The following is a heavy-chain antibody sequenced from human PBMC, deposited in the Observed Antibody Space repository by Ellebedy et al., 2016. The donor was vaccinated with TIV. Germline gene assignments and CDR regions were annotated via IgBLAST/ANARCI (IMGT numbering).Heavy chain of an antibody. CDR1: GFDFSYYY. Sequence: GGSLRLSCAASGFDFSYYYMSWIRQAPGKGLEWISYISNGGLTVFYADSVKGRFTISRDNAKNSLYLQMNSLRAEDTAVYYCARGYGSGSDPWFDPWGQGTLVTVFS. J-gene: IGHJ5*02. D-gene: IGHD3-10*01. V-gene: IGHV3-11*01. CDR3: ARGYGSGSDPWFDP. CDR2: ISNGGLTV.